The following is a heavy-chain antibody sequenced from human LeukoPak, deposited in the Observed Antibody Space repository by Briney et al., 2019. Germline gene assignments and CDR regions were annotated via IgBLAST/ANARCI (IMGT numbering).Heavy chain of an antibody. D-gene: IGHD3-22*01. V-gene: IGHV3-23*01. CDR2: ISGSGGST. Sequence: TGGSLRLSCAASGFTFSSYGMSWVRQAPGKGLEWVSAISGSGGSTYYADSVKGRFTISRDNSKNTLYLQMNSLRAEDTAVYYCAKEPDYYDSSGYQDYWGQATLVTVSS. J-gene: IGHJ4*02. CDR1: GFTFSSYG. CDR3: AKEPDYYDSSGYQDY.